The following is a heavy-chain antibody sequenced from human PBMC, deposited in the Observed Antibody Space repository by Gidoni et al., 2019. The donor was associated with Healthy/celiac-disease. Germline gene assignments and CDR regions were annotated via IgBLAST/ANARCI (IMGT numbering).Heavy chain of an antibody. J-gene: IGHJ4*02. Sequence: QLQLQESGPGLVKPSETLSLTCTVSGCSISSSSYYWGWIRQPPGKGLEWIGSIYYSGSTYYNPSLKSRVTISVETSKNQFSLKLSSVTAADTAVYYCARTWITHVFRLEFYFDYWGQGTLVTVSS. CDR2: IYYSGST. CDR1: GCSISSSSYY. D-gene: IGHD2-2*03. V-gene: IGHV4-39*07. CDR3: ARTWITHVFRLEFYFDY.